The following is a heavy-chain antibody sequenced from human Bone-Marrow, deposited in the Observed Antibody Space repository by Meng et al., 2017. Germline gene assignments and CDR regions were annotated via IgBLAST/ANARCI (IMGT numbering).Heavy chain of an antibody. CDR3: ATSSAAAGND. Sequence: GESPKTSCAASGFSFTSYWMSWVRQAPGKGLEWVGNINPDASAKYYVDSVKGRFTISRDNAKNSLYLQMNNLRVEDTAVYYCATSSAAAGNDWGQGTLVTVSS. D-gene: IGHD6-13*01. CDR1: GFSFTSYW. V-gene: IGHV3-7*01. CDR2: INPDASAK. J-gene: IGHJ4*02.